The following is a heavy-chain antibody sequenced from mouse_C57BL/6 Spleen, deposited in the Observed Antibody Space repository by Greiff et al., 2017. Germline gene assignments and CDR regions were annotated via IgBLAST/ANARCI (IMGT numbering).Heavy chain of an antibody. V-gene: IGHV1-69*01. Sequence: QVQLQQPGAELVMPGASVKLSCKASGYTFTSYWMHWVKQRPGQGLEWIGEIDPSDSYTNYNQKFKGKSTLTVDKSSSTAYMQLSSLTSEDSAVDYCARFWAGDFDYWGQGTTLTVSS. D-gene: IGHD3-3*01. J-gene: IGHJ2*01. CDR1: GYTFTSYW. CDR2: IDPSDSYT. CDR3: ARFWAGDFDY.